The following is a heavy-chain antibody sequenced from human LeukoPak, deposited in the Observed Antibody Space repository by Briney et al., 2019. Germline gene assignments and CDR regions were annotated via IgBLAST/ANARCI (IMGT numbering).Heavy chain of an antibody. Sequence: ASVKVSCKASGGTFSSYAISWVRQAPGQGLEWMGGIIPIFGTANYAQKLQGRVTMTRNTSISTAYMELSSLRSEDTAVYYCARVPRTYCSSTSCYFLGLEYYYYMDVWGKGTTVTVSS. J-gene: IGHJ6*03. V-gene: IGHV1-69*05. D-gene: IGHD2-2*01. CDR2: IIPIFGTA. CDR1: GGTFSSYA. CDR3: ARVPRTYCSSTSCYFLGLEYYYYMDV.